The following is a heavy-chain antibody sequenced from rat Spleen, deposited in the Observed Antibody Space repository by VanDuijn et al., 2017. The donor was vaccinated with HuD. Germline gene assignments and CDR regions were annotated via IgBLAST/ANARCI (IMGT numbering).Heavy chain of an antibody. D-gene: IGHD1-11*01. CDR2: IWGDGST. J-gene: IGHJ2*01. Sequence: QVQLKESGPGPVQPSETLSLTCTVSGFSLSSYGVNWVRQPPGKGLEWMGGIWGDGSTDYNSALKSRLSISRDTSKSQVFLKMNSLQTDDTGTYYCTRDLEGWGQGVMVTVSS. CDR1: GFSLSSYG. V-gene: IGHV2-4*01. CDR3: TRDLEG.